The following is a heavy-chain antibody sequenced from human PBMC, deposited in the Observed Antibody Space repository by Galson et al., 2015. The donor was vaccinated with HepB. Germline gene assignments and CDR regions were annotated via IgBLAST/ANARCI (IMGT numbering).Heavy chain of an antibody. D-gene: IGHD3-16*01. CDR2: ISDDANET. V-gene: IGHV3-30*09. J-gene: IGHJ5*02. Sequence: SLRLSCAASGFTFNTYVIHWVRQAPGKGLEWVALISDDANETYCADSVKGRLAFSRDNSKNTVHLQVNRLRIEDTGLYYCAAAGGMAFSPLYHWGQGTLVIVAS. CDR1: GFTFNTYV. CDR3: AAAGGMAFSPLYH.